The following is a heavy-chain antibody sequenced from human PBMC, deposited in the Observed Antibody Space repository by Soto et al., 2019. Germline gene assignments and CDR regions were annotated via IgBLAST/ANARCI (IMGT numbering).Heavy chain of an antibody. Sequence: ASVKVSCKASGYTFTGYYMHWVRQAPGQGLEWMGWINPNSGGTNYAQKFQGWVTMTRDTSISTAYMELSRLRSDDTAVYYCATTIAAADYFDYWGQGTLVTVSS. D-gene: IGHD6-13*01. CDR1: GYTFTGYY. CDR2: INPNSGGT. V-gene: IGHV1-2*04. CDR3: ATTIAAADYFDY. J-gene: IGHJ4*02.